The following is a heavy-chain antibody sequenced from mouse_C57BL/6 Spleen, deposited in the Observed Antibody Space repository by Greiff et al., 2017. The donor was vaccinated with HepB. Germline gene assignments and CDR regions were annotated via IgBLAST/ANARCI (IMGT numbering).Heavy chain of an antibody. V-gene: IGHV1-50*01. CDR1: GYTFTSYW. Sequence: QVQLKQSGAELVKPGASVKLSCKASGYTFTSYWMQWVKQRPGQGLEWIGEIDPSDSYTNYNQKFKGKATLTVDTSSSTAYMQLSSLTSEDSAVYYCSRESSYYYCSTPFAYWGQGTLVTVSA. D-gene: IGHD1-1*01. CDR2: IDPSDSYT. J-gene: IGHJ3*01. CDR3: SRESSYYYCSTPFAY.